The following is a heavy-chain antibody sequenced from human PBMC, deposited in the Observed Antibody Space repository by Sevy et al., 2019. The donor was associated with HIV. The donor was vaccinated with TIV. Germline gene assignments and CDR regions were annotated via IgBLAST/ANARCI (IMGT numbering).Heavy chain of an antibody. CDR2: IHFSGGT. Sequence: SETLSLTCTVPGGSISSSDSYWSWIRQPPGKGLEWIGYIHFSGGTYYNPFLKSRVAMSVDTSERQFSLRLSFMTAADTAVYYCANKRGYSHGPFDYWGQGALVTVSS. V-gene: IGHV4-30-4*01. D-gene: IGHD5-12*01. J-gene: IGHJ4*01. CDR3: ANKRGYSHGPFDY. CDR1: GGSISSSDSY.